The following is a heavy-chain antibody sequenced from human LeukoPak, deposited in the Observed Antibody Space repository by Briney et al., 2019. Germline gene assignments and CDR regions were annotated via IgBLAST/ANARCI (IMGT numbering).Heavy chain of an antibody. Sequence: GGSLRLSCAASGFTFSSYWMSWVRQAPGKGLEWVSYISSSATAIYYADSVKGRFTISRDNAKNSLYLQMNSLRAEDTAVYYCARDVYNYGYVNWFDPWGQGTRVTVSS. CDR2: ISSSATAI. J-gene: IGHJ5*02. CDR1: GFTFSSYW. CDR3: ARDVYNYGYVNWFDP. V-gene: IGHV3-48*04. D-gene: IGHD5-18*01.